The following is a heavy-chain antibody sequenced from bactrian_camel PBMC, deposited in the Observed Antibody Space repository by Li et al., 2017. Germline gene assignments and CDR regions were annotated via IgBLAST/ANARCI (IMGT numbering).Heavy chain of an antibody. V-gene: IGHV3S53*01. CDR2: IDSDATT. J-gene: IGHJ4*01. Sequence: HVQLVESGGGSVQAGGSLRLSCVASGFTFTPNCVAWFRQGPGKERGAVAFIDSDATTAYADFVKGRFTISLDNEKNTLYLQMDSLDPEDTAMYYCAAVGGHLTATQALGIRTRPPYEYLNWGQGTQVTVS. D-gene: IGHD3*01. CDR3: AAVGGHLTATQALGIRTRPPYEYLN. CDR1: GFTFTPNC.